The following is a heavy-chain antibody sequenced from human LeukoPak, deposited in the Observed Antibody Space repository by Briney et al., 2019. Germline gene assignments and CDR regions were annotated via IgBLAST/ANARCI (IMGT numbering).Heavy chain of an antibody. CDR1: GFTFSSYW. V-gene: IGHV3-74*01. CDR3: ARATAAFDI. CDR2: VNNDGSAT. Sequence: GGSLRLSCAASGFTFSSYWMHWVRQAPGKGLEWVSRVNNDGSATTYADSVKGRFTISRDNAKNTLYLQMNSLRADDTAVYYCARATAAFDIWGQGTMVTVSS. J-gene: IGHJ3*02. D-gene: IGHD5-18*01.